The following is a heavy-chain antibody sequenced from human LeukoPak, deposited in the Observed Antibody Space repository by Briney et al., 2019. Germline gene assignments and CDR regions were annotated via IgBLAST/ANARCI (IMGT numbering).Heavy chain of an antibody. V-gene: IGHV3-30-3*01. J-gene: IGHJ6*02. D-gene: IGHD3-9*01. CDR1: GFTFRGYA. CDR2: TSYDGSNK. Sequence: GGSLRLSCAASGFTFRGYAMHWVRQAPGKGLEWVAVTSYDGSNKYYADSVKGRFTISRDNSKTMLYLQMSSLRTEDTAVYYCAREIFYGLDIWGQGTTVTVSS. CDR3: AREIFYGLDI.